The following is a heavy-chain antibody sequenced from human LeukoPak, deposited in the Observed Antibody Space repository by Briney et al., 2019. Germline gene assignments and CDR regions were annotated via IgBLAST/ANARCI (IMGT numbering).Heavy chain of an antibody. D-gene: IGHD3-10*01. CDR2: IYSSGST. Sequence: GGSLRLSCAASGFTVSSNYMSWVRQAPGKGLEWVSVIYSSGSTYHADSVKGRFTISRDNSKNTLYLQMNSLRAEDTAVYYCASGSGSYRTPYYYMDVWGTGTTVTVSS. J-gene: IGHJ6*03. V-gene: IGHV3-53*01. CDR1: GFTVSSNY. CDR3: ASGSGSYRTPYYYMDV.